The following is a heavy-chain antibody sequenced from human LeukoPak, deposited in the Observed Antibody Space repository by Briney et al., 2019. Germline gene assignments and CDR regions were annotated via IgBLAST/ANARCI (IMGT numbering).Heavy chain of an antibody. CDR3: ARHSGYDYVLGY. J-gene: IGHJ4*02. CDR2: INHSGST. D-gene: IGHD5-12*01. Sequence: SETLSLTCAVYGGSFSGYYWSWIRQPPGKGLEWIGEINHSGSTNYNPSLKSRVTISVDTSKNQFSLKLSSVTAADTAVYYCARHSGYDYVLGYWGQGTLVTVSS. CDR1: GGSFSGYY. V-gene: IGHV4-34*01.